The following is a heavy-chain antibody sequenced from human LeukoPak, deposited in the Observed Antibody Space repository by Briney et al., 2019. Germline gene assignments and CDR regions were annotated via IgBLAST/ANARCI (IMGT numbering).Heavy chain of an antibody. CDR3: ARTGKIYCSSTSCYTGAHDY. CDR1: GGFINDYY. Sequence: SETLSLTCTVSGGFINDYYWNWIRQPPGQGLEWIGYVYYSGSINYSPSLKSRVTISVDTSKNQFSLKLSSVTAADTAVYYCARTGKIYCSSTSCYTGAHDYWGQGTLVTVSS. CDR2: VYYSGSI. D-gene: IGHD2-2*02. V-gene: IGHV4-59*08. J-gene: IGHJ4*02.